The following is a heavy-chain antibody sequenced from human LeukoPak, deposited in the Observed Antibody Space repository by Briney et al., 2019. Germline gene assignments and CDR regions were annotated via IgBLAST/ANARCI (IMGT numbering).Heavy chain of an antibody. CDR1: GFTFSSYS. J-gene: IGHJ4*02. Sequence: PGGSLRLSCAASGFTFSSYSMNWVRQAPGKGLEWVSYISSSTSTIYYADSVKGRFTISRDNAKNSLYLQMNSLRAEDTAVYYCARDPNTIAAAGTADYWGQGTLVTVSS. V-gene: IGHV3-48*01. D-gene: IGHD6-13*01. CDR3: ARDPNTIAAAGTADY. CDR2: ISSSTSTI.